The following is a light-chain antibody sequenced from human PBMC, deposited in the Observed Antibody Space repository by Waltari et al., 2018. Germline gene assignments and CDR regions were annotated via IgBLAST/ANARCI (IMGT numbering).Light chain of an antibody. CDR1: QNVNVY. V-gene: IGKV3-11*01. J-gene: IGKJ2*01. Sequence: EIVLTQSPATLSLSPGERATLSCRASQNVNVYLAWYQQKTGQAPRLLIDDASNRAPGVPARFSGSGSGTDYTLTISSLEPEDFAVYYCQQRSNWRTFGQGTKLEIK. CDR2: DAS. CDR3: QQRSNWRT.